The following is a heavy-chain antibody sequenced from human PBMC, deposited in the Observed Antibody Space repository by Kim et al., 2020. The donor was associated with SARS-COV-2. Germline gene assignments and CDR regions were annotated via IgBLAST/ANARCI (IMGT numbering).Heavy chain of an antibody. D-gene: IGHD2-15*01. J-gene: IGHJ4*02. Sequence: VNGRFTISVDNSKNTLYLQMNSVRAEDTALYFCANVRRYCSDDGCSAVDYWGQGTLVTVSS. V-gene: IGHV3-23*01. CDR3: ANVRRYCSDDGCSAVDY.